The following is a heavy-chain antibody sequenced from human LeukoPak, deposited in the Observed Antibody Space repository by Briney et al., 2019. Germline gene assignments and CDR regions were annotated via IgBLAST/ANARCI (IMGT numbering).Heavy chain of an antibody. CDR1: GGSFSGYH. V-gene: IGHV4-34*01. D-gene: IGHD6-13*01. CDR3: ARGSGSSWYGAEYFQH. Sequence: SETLSLTCAVYGGSFSGYHWSWIRQPPGKGLGWIGEINHSGSTNYNPSLKSRVTISVDTSKNQFSLKLSSVTAADTAVYYCARGSGSSWYGAEYFQHWGQGTLVTVSS. J-gene: IGHJ1*01. CDR2: INHSGST.